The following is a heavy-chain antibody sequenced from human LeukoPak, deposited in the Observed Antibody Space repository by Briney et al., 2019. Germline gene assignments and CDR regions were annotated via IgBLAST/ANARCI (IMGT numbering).Heavy chain of an antibody. Sequence: GGSLRLSCAASGFTFSTYDMHWVRQAPGKGLEWVAVISYDGSNKYYADSVKGRFTISRGNSKNTLYLQMNSLRAEDTAVYYCAKGHPRNCGGDCWEFDYWGQGTLVTVSS. J-gene: IGHJ4*02. V-gene: IGHV3-30*18. D-gene: IGHD2-21*02. CDR2: ISYDGSNK. CDR3: AKGHPRNCGGDCWEFDY. CDR1: GFTFSTYD.